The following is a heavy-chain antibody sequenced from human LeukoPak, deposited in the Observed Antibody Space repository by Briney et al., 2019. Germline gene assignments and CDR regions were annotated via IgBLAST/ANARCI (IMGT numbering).Heavy chain of an antibody. J-gene: IGHJ5*02. CDR1: GFTFSSYA. D-gene: IGHD1-26*01. CDR2: ISYDGSNK. V-gene: IGHV3-30-3*01. Sequence: GGSLRLSSAASGFTFSSYAMHWVRQAPGKGLEWVAVISYDGSNKYYADSVKGRFTISRDNSKNTLYLQMNSLRAEDTAVYYCAREGVVGALTNWFDPWGQGTLVTVSS. CDR3: AREGVVGALTNWFDP.